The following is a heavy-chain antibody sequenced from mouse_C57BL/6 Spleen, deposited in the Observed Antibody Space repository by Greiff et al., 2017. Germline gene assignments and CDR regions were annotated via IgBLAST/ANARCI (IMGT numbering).Heavy chain of an antibody. Sequence: EVQLQQSGPELVKPGASVKISCKASGYTFTDYYMNWVKQSHGKSLEWIGDINPNNGGTSYNQKFKGKATLTVDKSSSTAYMELRSLTSEDSAVYYCARRNRCDYDVRFAYWGQGTLVTVSA. D-gene: IGHD2-4*01. CDR3: ARRNRCDYDVRFAY. CDR2: INPNNGGT. V-gene: IGHV1-26*01. J-gene: IGHJ3*01. CDR1: GYTFTDYY.